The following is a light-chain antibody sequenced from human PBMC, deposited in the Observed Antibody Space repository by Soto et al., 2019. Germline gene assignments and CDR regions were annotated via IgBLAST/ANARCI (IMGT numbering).Light chain of an antibody. Sequence: QSALTQPASVSWTPGQSITISCTRTSSDVGGYNYVSWYQQHPGKAPKLMIYDVSNRPSGVSNRFSGSKSGNTASLTISGLQAEDEADYYCSSYTTTSTPPFGGGTKLTVL. CDR3: SSYTTTSTPP. CDR1: SSDVGGYNY. J-gene: IGLJ2*01. V-gene: IGLV2-14*01. CDR2: DVS.